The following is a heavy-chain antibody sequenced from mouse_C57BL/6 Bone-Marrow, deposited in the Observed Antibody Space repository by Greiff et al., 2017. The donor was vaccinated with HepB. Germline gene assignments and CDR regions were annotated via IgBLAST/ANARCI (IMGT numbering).Heavy chain of an antibody. Sequence: EVKLVESGGGLVQPGGSLSLSCAASGFTFTDYYMSWVRQPPGKALEWLGFIRNKANGYTTEYSASVKGRFTISRDNSHSILYLQMNALRAEDSATYYCARYSSHDGYYPAWFAYWGQGTLVTVSA. V-gene: IGHV7-3*01. J-gene: IGHJ3*01. CDR3: ARYSSHDGYYPAWFAY. CDR2: IRNKANGYTT. D-gene: IGHD2-3*01. CDR1: GFTFTDYY.